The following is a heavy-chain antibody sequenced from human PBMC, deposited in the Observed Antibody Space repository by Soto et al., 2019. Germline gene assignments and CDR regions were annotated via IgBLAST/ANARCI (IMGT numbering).Heavy chain of an antibody. D-gene: IGHD3-22*01. CDR2: ISGSGGST. CDR3: AKDPGLYDSSGYYYEY. Sequence: GGALRLSCAASGFTFSSYAMSWVRQAPGKGLEWVSAISGSGGSTYYADSVKGRFTISRDNSKNTLYLQMNSLRAEDTAVYYCAKDPGLYDSSGYYYEYWGQGTLVTVSS. V-gene: IGHV3-23*01. CDR1: GFTFSSYA. J-gene: IGHJ4*02.